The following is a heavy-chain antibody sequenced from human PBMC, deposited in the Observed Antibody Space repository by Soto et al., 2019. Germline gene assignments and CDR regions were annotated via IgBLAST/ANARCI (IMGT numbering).Heavy chain of an antibody. CDR1: GGIFGSHG. D-gene: IGHD3-22*01. Sequence: QVQLIQSEAAVMKPGSSVRVSCTASGGIFGSHGFSWVRQAPGQRRAWVGGFIPIFRTLTYTEKFQARVRIAADESVNTVYLDLSGLTSDDTAVYYCVRDRRIYYSDPHDEFVASDYEVWGQGTMVTVSS. V-gene: IGHV1-69*01. CDR2: FIPIFRTL. CDR3: VRDRRIYYSDPHDEFVASDYEV. J-gene: IGHJ3*01.